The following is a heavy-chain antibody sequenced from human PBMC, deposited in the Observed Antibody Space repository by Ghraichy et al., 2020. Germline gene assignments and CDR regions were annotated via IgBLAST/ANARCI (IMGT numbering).Heavy chain of an antibody. D-gene: IGHD2-15*01. Sequence: GGSLRLSCAASGFTFSSYAMSWVRQAPGKGLEWVSAISGSGGSTYYADSVKGRFTISRDNSKNTLYLQMNSLRAEDTAVYYCAKWLKSRVVVVAATHGEDYWGQGTLVTVSS. J-gene: IGHJ4*02. CDR1: GFTFSSYA. CDR2: ISGSGGST. CDR3: AKWLKSRVVVVAATHGEDY. V-gene: IGHV3-23*01.